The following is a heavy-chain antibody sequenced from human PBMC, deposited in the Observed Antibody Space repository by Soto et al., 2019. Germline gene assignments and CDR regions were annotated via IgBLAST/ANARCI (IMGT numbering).Heavy chain of an antibody. D-gene: IGHD6-13*01. CDR2: IYYSGST. J-gene: IGHJ5*02. CDR1: GGSISSGGYY. Sequence: QVQLQESGPGLVKPSQTLSLTCTVSGGSISSGGYYWSWIRQHPGKGLEWIGYIYYSGSTYYNPSRKRRVTISVDTSTNQFSLELSSVTAADTAVYYCARGGASAGTGWFDPWGQGTLVTVSS. V-gene: IGHV4-31*03. CDR3: ARGGASAGTGWFDP.